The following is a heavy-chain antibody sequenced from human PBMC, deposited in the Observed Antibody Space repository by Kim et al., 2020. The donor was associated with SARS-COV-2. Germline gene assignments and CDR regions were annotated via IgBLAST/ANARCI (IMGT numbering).Heavy chain of an antibody. CDR1: GFSFGSYS. CDR3: AKMTWGSAHMFDY. V-gene: IGHV3-48*02. J-gene: IGHJ4*02. D-gene: IGHD3-16*01. Sequence: GGSLRLSCVASGFSFGSYSMNWVRLAAGKGLEWIAYINTGGSAIYYADSTKGRFTISRDNAKNSLFLQMNSLRDDDTAVYYCAKMTWGSAHMFDYWGRGT. CDR2: INTGGSAI.